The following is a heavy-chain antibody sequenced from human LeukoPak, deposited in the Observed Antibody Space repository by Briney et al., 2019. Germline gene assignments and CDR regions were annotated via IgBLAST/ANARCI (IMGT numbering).Heavy chain of an antibody. V-gene: IGHV1-8*01. Sequence: GASVKVSCKASGYTFTSYDINWVRQATGQGLEWMGWMNPNSGNTGYAQKFQGRVTMTRNTSISTAYMELSSLRSEDTAVYYCAWWINYDSSGYLQDAFDIWGQGTMVTVSS. CDR2: MNPNSGNT. CDR3: AWWINYDSSGYLQDAFDI. CDR1: GYTFTSYD. J-gene: IGHJ3*02. D-gene: IGHD3-22*01.